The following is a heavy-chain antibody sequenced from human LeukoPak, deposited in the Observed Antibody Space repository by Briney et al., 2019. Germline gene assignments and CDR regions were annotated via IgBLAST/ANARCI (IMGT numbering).Heavy chain of an antibody. Sequence: GGSLRLSCAASGFTFSSNAMHWVRQAPGKGLEWVAVISYDGSNKYYADSVKGRFTISRDNSKNTLYLQMNSLRAEDTAVYYCARGIAAAADYWGQGTLVTVSS. J-gene: IGHJ4*02. V-gene: IGHV3-30-3*01. CDR3: ARGIAAAADY. CDR2: ISYDGSNK. D-gene: IGHD6-13*01. CDR1: GFTFSSNA.